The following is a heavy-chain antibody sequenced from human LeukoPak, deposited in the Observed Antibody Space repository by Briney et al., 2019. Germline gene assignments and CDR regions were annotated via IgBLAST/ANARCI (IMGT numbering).Heavy chain of an antibody. CDR3: ARDPSGNSGSYSGFDY. CDR2: FSSSGSYI. V-gene: IGHV3-21*01. CDR1: GFTFSSYS. D-gene: IGHD1-26*01. Sequence: PGGSLRLSCAASGFTFSSYSMNWVRQAPGKGLEWVSSFSSSGSYIYYADSVKGRFTISRDNSKNTLYLQMNSLRAEDTAVYYCARDPSGNSGSYSGFDYWGQGTLVTVSP. J-gene: IGHJ4*02.